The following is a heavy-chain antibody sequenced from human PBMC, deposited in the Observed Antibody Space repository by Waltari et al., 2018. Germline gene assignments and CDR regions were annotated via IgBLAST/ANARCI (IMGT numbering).Heavy chain of an antibody. CDR3: AKSAHSSGHVGY. V-gene: IGHV3-23*04. Sequence: EVQRVGSGGGLVQPGGSLRLSCAASGFNLSSYARSWVRPAPGKGLEWVSAISGSGGSTYDADSVKGRFTISRDNSKNTLYLQMNSLRAEDTAVYYCAKSAHSSGHVGYWGQGTLVTVSS. CDR1: GFNLSSYA. CDR2: ISGSGGST. J-gene: IGHJ4*02. D-gene: IGHD6-19*01.